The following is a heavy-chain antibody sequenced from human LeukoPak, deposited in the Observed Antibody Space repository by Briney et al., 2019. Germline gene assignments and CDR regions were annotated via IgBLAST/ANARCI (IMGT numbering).Heavy chain of an antibody. Sequence: ASVKVSCKASGYTFTSYDINWVRQATGQGLEWMGWMNPNSGSTGYAQKFQGRVTITRNTSISTAYMELSSLRSEDTAVYYCARGRRGRAARSSDYYYYMDVWGKGTTVTVSS. CDR1: GYTFTSYD. CDR2: MNPNSGST. D-gene: IGHD6-6*01. J-gene: IGHJ6*03. CDR3: ARGRRGRAARSSDYYYYMDV. V-gene: IGHV1-8*03.